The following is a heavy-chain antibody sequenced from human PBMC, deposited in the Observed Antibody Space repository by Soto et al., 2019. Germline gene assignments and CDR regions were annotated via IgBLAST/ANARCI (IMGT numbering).Heavy chain of an antibody. D-gene: IGHD3-3*01. Sequence: QDQLVQSGAEVKKPGASVKVSCNASVFTSSGISWVRQAPGQRLEWMGWISTHNGNTIYAQKFQGRVIMTMDTSTTTVYMELRSLRPDDTAVYLCAREGILGLFDAYDLWGQGTMVTVSS. V-gene: IGHV1-18*04. CDR1: VFTSSG. CDR3: AREGILGLFDAYDL. J-gene: IGHJ3*01. CDR2: ISTHNGNT.